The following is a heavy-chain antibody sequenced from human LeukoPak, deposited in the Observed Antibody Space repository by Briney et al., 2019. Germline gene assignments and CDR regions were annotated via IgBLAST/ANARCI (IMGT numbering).Heavy chain of an antibody. Sequence: ASVKVSCKVSGYTLTELSMHWVRQAPGKGLEWMGGFDPEDGETIYAQKFQGRVTMTEDTSTDTAYMELSSLRSEDTAVYYCATVGDTAMEKRSYYFDYWGQGTLVTVSS. V-gene: IGHV1-24*01. D-gene: IGHD5-18*01. CDR2: FDPEDGET. CDR1: GYTLTELS. J-gene: IGHJ4*02. CDR3: ATVGDTAMEKRSYYFDY.